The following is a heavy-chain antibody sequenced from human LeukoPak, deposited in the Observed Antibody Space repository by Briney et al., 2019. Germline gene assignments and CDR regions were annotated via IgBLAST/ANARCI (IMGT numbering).Heavy chain of an antibody. CDR3: VKDQRYYYGSGSADRFDY. Sequence: GGSLRLSCSASGFTFSSYAMHWVRQAPGKGLEYVSAISSNGGSTYYADSVKGRFTISRDNSKNTLYLQMSSLRAEDTAVYYCVKDQRYYYGSGSADRFDYWGQGTLVTVSP. V-gene: IGHV3-64D*06. CDR1: GFTFSSYA. D-gene: IGHD3-10*01. CDR2: ISSNGGST. J-gene: IGHJ4*02.